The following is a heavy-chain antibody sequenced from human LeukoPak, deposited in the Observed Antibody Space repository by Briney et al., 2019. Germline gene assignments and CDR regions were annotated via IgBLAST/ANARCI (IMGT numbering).Heavy chain of an antibody. V-gene: IGHV3-23*01. J-gene: IGHJ4*02. Sequence: GGSLRLSCGASGFTFSSYAMSWVRQAPGKGPEWVSAISGSGGSTYYADSVKGRFTISRDNSKNTLYLQMNSLRAEDTAVYYCAKANLPRGYCSSTSCPLDYWGQGTLVTVSS. CDR2: ISGSGGST. D-gene: IGHD2-2*01. CDR1: GFTFSSYA. CDR3: AKANLPRGYCSSTSCPLDY.